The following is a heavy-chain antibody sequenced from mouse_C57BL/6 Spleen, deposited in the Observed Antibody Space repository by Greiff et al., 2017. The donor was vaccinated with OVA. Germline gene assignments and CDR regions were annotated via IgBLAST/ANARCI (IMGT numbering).Heavy chain of an antibody. CDR1: GYTFTSYW. D-gene: IGHD2-3*01. CDR2: IDPSDSYT. V-gene: IGHV1-50*01. CDR3: ARNHDGYYAWFAY. J-gene: IGHJ3*01. Sequence: QVQLQQPGAELVKPGASVKLSCKASGYTFTSYWMQWVKQRPGQGLEWIGEIDPSDSYTNYNQKFKGKATLTVDTSSSTASMQLSSLTSEDSAVYYCARNHDGYYAWFAYWGQGTLVTVSA.